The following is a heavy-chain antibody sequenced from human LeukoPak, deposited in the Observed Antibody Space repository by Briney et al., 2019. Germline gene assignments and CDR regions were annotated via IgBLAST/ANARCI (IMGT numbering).Heavy chain of an antibody. Sequence: GESLKISCRSSGHDFTTYWIAWVRQLPGKGLEWMGIIHPSDSETQYSPSFQGQVTISADNSISTAYLQWSSLKASDTAMYYCARRGYSGNSPLDSWGQGTLVTVSS. CDR3: ARRGYSGNSPLDS. CDR2: IHPSDSET. D-gene: IGHD5-12*01. CDR1: GHDFTTYW. J-gene: IGHJ4*02. V-gene: IGHV5-51*01.